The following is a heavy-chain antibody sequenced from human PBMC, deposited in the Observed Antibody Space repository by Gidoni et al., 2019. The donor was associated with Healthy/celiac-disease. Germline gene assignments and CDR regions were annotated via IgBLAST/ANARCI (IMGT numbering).Heavy chain of an antibody. Sequence: QVQLQQWGAGLLKPSETLSPTCAVYGGSFSGYYWSWIRQPPGKGLEWIGEINHSGSTNYNPSLKSRVTISVDTSKNQFSLKLSSVTAADTAVYYCASRCSSTSCYGNYAFDIWGQGTMVTVSS. V-gene: IGHV4-34*01. CDR3: ASRCSSTSCYGNYAFDI. D-gene: IGHD2-2*01. J-gene: IGHJ3*02. CDR2: INHSGST. CDR1: GGSFSGYY.